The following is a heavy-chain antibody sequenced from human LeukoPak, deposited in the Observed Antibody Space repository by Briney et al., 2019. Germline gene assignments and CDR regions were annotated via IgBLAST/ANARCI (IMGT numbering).Heavy chain of an antibody. V-gene: IGHV4-30-4*08. CDR3: ARLGYCSSTSCYDPTGLDN. Sequence: SETLSLTCTVSGGSISSGDYYWSWIRQPPGKGLEWIGYIYYSGSTYYNPSLKSRVTISVDTSKNQFSLKLSSVTAADTAVYYCARLGYCSSTSCYDPTGLDNWGQGTLVTVSS. J-gene: IGHJ4*02. CDR2: IYYSGST. CDR1: GGSISSGDYY. D-gene: IGHD2-2*01.